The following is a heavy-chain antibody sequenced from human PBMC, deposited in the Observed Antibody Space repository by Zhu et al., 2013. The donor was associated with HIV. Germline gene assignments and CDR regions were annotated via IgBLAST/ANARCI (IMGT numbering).Heavy chain of an antibody. CDR3: ARGATEITFHFDY. V-gene: IGHV1-2*04. Sequence: QVQLVQSGAEVKKPGASVKVSCKASGYTFTGFYIHWVRQAPGQGLQWMGWINPDSGGTNYEQKFKGWVTMTRDTPISTAYMELSRLRSDDTAVYYCARGATEITFHFDYWGQGTPXPSPQ. D-gene: IGHD4-4*01. J-gene: IGHJ4*02. CDR2: INPDSGGT. CDR1: GYTFTGFY.